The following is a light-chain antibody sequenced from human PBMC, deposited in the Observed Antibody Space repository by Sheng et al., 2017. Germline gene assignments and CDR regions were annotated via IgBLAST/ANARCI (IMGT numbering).Light chain of an antibody. CDR2: AAS. CDR3: QQYYSYRYT. V-gene: IGKV1-39*01. CDR1: QSISSY. Sequence: DIQMTQSPSSLSASVGDRVTITCRASQSISSYLNWYQQKPGKAPKLLIYAASSLQSGVPSRFSGSGSGTGFTLTITSLQPEDCATYYCQQYYSYRYTFGQGTKLEIK. J-gene: IGKJ2*01.